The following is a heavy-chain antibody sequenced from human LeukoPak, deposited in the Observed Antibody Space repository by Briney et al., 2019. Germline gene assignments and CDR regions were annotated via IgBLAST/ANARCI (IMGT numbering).Heavy chain of an antibody. V-gene: IGHV3-7*01. J-gene: IGHJ4*02. CDR3: ARGVTSYLFDY. CDR2: IKQDGSEK. D-gene: IGHD4-11*01. CDR1: GFTFSSYW. Sequence: GGSLRLSCAASGFTFSSYWMSWVRQAPGKGLEWVANIKQDGSEKYYVDSVKGRFTISRDNAKNSLYLQMNSLRAEDTAVYYYARGVTSYLFDYWGQGTLVAVSS.